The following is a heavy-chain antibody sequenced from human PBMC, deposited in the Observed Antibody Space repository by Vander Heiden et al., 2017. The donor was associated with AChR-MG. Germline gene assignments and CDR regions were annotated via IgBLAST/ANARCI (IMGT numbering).Heavy chain of an antibody. V-gene: IGHV4-34*01. J-gene: IGHJ6*02. CDR1: GWSFSGYD. CDR2: INHSGST. D-gene: IGHD6-13*01. Sequence: QVQLQQWGAGLLKPAETRSLTCAVYGWSFSGYDWSWIRQPPGKGLEWIGEINHSGSTNYNPSLKSRVTISVDTSKNQFSLKLSSVTAADTAVYYCARGRSSSWYRVYGMDVWGQGTTVTVSS. CDR3: ARGRSSSWYRVYGMDV.